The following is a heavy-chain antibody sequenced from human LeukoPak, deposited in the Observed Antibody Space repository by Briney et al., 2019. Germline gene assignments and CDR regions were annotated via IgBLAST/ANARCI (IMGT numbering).Heavy chain of an antibody. J-gene: IGHJ5*02. D-gene: IGHD3-16*01. Sequence: SVNVSCKASVCTFSSYAISWVRQAPGQGLEWMGGIIPIFGTANYAQKFQGRVKIPADESTSTAYMELSSLRSEDTAVYYCARGGQVRWFDPWGQGTLVTVSS. CDR2: IIPIFGTA. CDR3: ARGGQVRWFDP. V-gene: IGHV1-69*13. CDR1: VCTFSSYA.